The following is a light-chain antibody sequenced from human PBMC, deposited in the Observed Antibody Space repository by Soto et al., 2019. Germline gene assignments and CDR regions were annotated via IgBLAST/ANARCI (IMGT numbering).Light chain of an antibody. J-gene: IGLJ1*01. CDR2: EVT. CDR1: STDVGSYKF. V-gene: IGLV2-23*02. Sequence: QSALTQPASASGSAGQPITISCTGTSTDVGSYKFVSWFRQHPGKAPQLMIYEVTERPAGVSDRFSGSKSGNTASLTISGLQADDEADYYCCSFGGSDRDVCGTGTKVTVL. CDR3: CSFGGSDRDV.